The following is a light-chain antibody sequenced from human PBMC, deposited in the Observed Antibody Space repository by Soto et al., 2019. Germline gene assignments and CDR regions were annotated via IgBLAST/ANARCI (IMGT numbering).Light chain of an antibody. V-gene: IGKV3-20*01. Sequence: EIVLTQSPGTLSLSPGERATLSCRASQSVSSSYLAWYQQKPGQGPRLLIYGASSRATDIPDRFSGSGSGTDFTLTISRLEPEDFAVYYCQQYAGSPLTFGGGSPLTFGGGTKVEIK. CDR1: QSVSSSY. CDR2: GAS. J-gene: IGKJ4*01. CDR3: QQYAGSPLTFGGGSPLT.